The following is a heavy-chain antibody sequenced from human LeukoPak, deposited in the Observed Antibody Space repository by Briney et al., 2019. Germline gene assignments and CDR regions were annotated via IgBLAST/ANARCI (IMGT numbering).Heavy chain of an antibody. V-gene: IGHV3-48*04. J-gene: IGHJ6*03. CDR3: AREKGDQLLSSNYYMDV. Sequence: GGSLRLSCAASGFTFSSYAMSWVRQAPGKGLEWVSYISSSGSTIYYADSVKGRFTISRDNAKNSLYLQMNSLRAEDTAVYYCAREKGDQLLSSNYYMDVWGKGTTVTVSS. CDR2: ISSSGSTI. D-gene: IGHD2-2*01. CDR1: GFTFSSYA.